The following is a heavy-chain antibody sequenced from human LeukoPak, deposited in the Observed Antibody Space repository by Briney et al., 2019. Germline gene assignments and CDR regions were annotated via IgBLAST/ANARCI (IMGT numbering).Heavy chain of an antibody. CDR3: ARNRLDSSGYKSDYYYMDV. J-gene: IGHJ6*03. V-gene: IGHV5-51*01. CDR1: GYSFTSYW. CDR2: IYPGDSDT. D-gene: IGHD3-22*01. Sequence: RGESLKISRKGSGYSFTSYWIGWVRQMPGKGLEWMGIIYPGDSDTRYSPSFQGQVTISADKSISTAYLQWSSLKASDTAMYYCARNRLDSSGYKSDYYYMDVWGKGTTVTVSS.